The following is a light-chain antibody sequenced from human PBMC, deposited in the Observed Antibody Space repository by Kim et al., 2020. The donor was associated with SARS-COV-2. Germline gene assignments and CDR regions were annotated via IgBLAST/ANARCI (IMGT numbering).Light chain of an antibody. CDR3: HKYNSAPWT. Sequence: DIQMTQSPSSLSASVGDRVTITCRASQGISNSLAWYQQKPGKVPKLLIYAASTLQSGVPSRFSGSGSGTDFTLTISSLQPEDVATYYCHKYNSAPWTFGQGTTVDIK. J-gene: IGKJ1*01. CDR2: AAS. CDR1: QGISNS. V-gene: IGKV1-27*01.